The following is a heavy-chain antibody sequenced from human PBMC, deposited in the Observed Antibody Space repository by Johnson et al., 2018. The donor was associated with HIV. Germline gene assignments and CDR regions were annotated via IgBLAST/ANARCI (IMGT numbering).Heavy chain of an antibody. CDR3: ATELWRTEHDVFDI. V-gene: IGHV3-30*04. CDR2: ISYDGSNK. D-gene: IGHD3-16*01. J-gene: IGHJ3*02. Sequence: QVQLVASGGGVVQPGGSLRLSCAASGFTFSSYAMIWVRQAPGKGLEWVAVISYDGSNKYYADSVKRRFTISRDNSKNTLYLQMNRLRAEDTAVYYCATELWRTEHDVFDIWGQGTMVTVSS. CDR1: GFTFSSYA.